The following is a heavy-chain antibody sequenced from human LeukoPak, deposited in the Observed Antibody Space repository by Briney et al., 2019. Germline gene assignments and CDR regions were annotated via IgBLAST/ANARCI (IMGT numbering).Heavy chain of an antibody. V-gene: IGHV3-30-3*01. D-gene: IGHD2-15*01. Sequence: GGSLRLSCAASGFTFSSYAMHWVGQAPGKGLEWVAVISYDGSNKYYADSVKGRFTISRDNSKNTLYLQMNSLRAEDTAVYYCARSRGVVVVAATPDNWFDPWGQGTLVTVSS. CDR2: ISYDGSNK. CDR1: GFTFSSYA. CDR3: ARSRGVVVVAATPDNWFDP. J-gene: IGHJ5*02.